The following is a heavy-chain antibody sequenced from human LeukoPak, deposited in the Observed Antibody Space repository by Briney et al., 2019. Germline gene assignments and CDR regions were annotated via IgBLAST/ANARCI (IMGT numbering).Heavy chain of an antibody. CDR2: IYHSGRT. Sequence: KPSQSLSLTCTVSGCTISIYYWTWIRQPPGKGLEWIGYIYHSGRTNHNPSLKSRVTISVDTSKNQVSLQVSSVTAADTAVYYCARVFGYGGNSEGFDYWGQGTLVTVSS. CDR3: ARVFGYGGNSEGFDY. J-gene: IGHJ4*02. CDR1: GCTISIYY. D-gene: IGHD4-23*01. V-gene: IGHV4-59*01.